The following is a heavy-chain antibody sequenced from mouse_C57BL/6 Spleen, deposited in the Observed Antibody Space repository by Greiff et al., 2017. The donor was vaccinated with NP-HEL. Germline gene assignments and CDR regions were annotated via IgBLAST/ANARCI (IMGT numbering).Heavy chain of an antibody. CDR1: GFTFSDYG. CDR3: ARRGLRKGYFDY. V-gene: IGHV5-17*01. D-gene: IGHD1-1*01. Sequence: EVQVVESGGGLVKPGGSLKLSCAASGFTFSDYGMHWVRQAPEKGLEWVAYISSGSSTIYYADTVKGRFTISRDNAKNTLFLQMTSLRSEDSAVYYCARRGLRKGYFDYWGQGTTLTVSS. CDR2: ISSGSSTI. J-gene: IGHJ2*01.